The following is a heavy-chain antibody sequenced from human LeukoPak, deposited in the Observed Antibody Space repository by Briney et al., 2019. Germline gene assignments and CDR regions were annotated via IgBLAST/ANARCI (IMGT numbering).Heavy chain of an antibody. J-gene: IGHJ5*02. V-gene: IGHV1-18*04. CDR3: ARDGYGSGSYLWWFDP. CDR2: ISAYNGNT. Sequence: ASVKVSCKASGYTFTSYGISWVRQAPGQGLEWMGWISAYNGNTNHAQKLQGRVTMTTDTSTSTAYMELRSLRSDDTAVYYCARDGYGSGSYLWWFDPWGQGTLVTVSS. D-gene: IGHD3-10*01. CDR1: GYTFTSYG.